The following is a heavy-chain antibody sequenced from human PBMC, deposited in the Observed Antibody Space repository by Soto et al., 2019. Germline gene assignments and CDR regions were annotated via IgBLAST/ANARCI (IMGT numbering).Heavy chain of an antibody. Sequence: SETLSLTCAVYGGSFSGYYWSWIRKPPGKGLEWIGEINHSGSTNYTPSLKSRVTISVDTSKNQFSLKLSSVTAADTAVYYCARKAAMVLYYYYCYGMDVWGQGTTVTVSS. V-gene: IGHV4-34*01. CDR3: ARKAAMVLYYYYCYGMDV. CDR1: GGSFSGYY. D-gene: IGHD5-18*01. CDR2: INHSGST. J-gene: IGHJ6*02.